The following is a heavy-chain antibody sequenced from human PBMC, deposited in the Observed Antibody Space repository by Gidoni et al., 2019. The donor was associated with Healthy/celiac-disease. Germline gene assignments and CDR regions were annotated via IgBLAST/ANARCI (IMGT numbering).Heavy chain of an antibody. D-gene: IGHD4-17*01. CDR1: GFTFDDYA. V-gene: IGHV3-9*01. J-gene: IGHJ4*02. CDR2: ISWNSGSI. CDR3: AKGEGATVTTYFDY. Sequence: EVQLVESGGGLVQPGRSLSLSCAASGFTFDDYAMPWVRQAPGKGLGWVSGISWNSGSIGYADSVKGRFTISRDNAKNSLYLQMNSLRAEDTALYYCAKGEGATVTTYFDYWGQGTLVTVSS.